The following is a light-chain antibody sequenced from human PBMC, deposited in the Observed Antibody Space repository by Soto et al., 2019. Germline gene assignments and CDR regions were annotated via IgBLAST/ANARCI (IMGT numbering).Light chain of an antibody. CDR2: GAS. CDR1: QSISSSY. CDR3: QQYDCSPRT. J-gene: IGKJ1*01. V-gene: IGKV3-20*01. Sequence: EIVLTQSPGTLSLSPGERATLSCRASQSISSSYLAWYQQKPGQAPRLLIYGASSRATGIPDRFSGSGSGTDFTLTISIQDPEDFAVYYCQQYDCSPRTFGQGTKVEIK.